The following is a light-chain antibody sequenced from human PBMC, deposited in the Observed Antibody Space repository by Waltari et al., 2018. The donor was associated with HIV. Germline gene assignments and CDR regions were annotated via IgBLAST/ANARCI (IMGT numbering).Light chain of an antibody. Sequence: SSELTQDTDVSVALGQTLKIKCPGDSLSTYYSNWYQQKPGQAPVLVLHATNSRPSGVPDRFSGSSAGSTASLTITVAQAEDEAVYYCHSRDSSGYSYVFGTVTQVTVL. CDR2: ATN. CDR3: HSRDSSGYSYV. CDR1: SLSTYY. V-gene: IGLV3-19*01. J-gene: IGLJ1*01.